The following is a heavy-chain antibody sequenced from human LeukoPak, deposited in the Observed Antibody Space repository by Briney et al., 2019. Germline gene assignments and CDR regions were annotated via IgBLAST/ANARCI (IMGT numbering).Heavy chain of an antibody. Sequence: ASVKVSCKASGYTFTSYGISWVRQAPGQGLEWMGWISAYNGNTNYAQKLQGRVTMTTDTSTSTAYMELRSLRSDDTAVYYCARAAPSITIFGVVIKEYNWFDPWGQGTLVTVSS. D-gene: IGHD3-3*01. CDR3: ARAAPSITIFGVVIKEYNWFDP. CDR1: GYTFTSYG. CDR2: ISAYNGNT. V-gene: IGHV1-18*01. J-gene: IGHJ5*02.